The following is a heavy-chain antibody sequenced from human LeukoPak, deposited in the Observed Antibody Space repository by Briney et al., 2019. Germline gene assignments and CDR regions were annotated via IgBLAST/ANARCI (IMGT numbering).Heavy chain of an antibody. Sequence: ASVKVSCKASGYTFTGYYMHWVRQAPGQGLEWMGWTNPNSGGTNYAQKFQGRVTMTRDTSISTAYMELSRLRSDDTAAYYCARGYSSSWVLDAFDIWGQGTMVTVSS. J-gene: IGHJ3*02. CDR2: TNPNSGGT. CDR1: GYTFTGYY. V-gene: IGHV1-2*02. CDR3: ARGYSSSWVLDAFDI. D-gene: IGHD6-13*01.